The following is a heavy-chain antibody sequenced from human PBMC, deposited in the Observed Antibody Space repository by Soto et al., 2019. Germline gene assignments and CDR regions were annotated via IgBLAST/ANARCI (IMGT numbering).Heavy chain of an antibody. V-gene: IGHV1-18*04. Sequence: ASVKVFCKASGYTFTSYGISWVRQAPGQGLEWMGWISAYNGNTNYAQKLQGRVTMTTDTSTSTAYMELRSLRSDDTAVYYCAREYSSSWFTQDYYYYGMDVWGQGTTVAVSS. CDR1: GYTFTSYG. CDR3: AREYSSSWFTQDYYYYGMDV. CDR2: ISAYNGNT. D-gene: IGHD6-13*01. J-gene: IGHJ6*02.